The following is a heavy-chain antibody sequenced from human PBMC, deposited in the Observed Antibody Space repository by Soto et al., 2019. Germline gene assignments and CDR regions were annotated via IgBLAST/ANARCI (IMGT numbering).Heavy chain of an antibody. J-gene: IGHJ6*02. CDR1: GGSISSYY. CDR2: IYYRGST. CDR3: TCIFSGGYGYGFYYYGMDV. D-gene: IGHD5-18*01. V-gene: IGHV4-59*04. Sequence: PSETLSLTCTVSGGSISSYYWSWIRQPPGKGLERIGYIYYRGSTYYNPSLKSRVTISVDTSKSQFSLKLSSVTAADTAVYYCTCIFSGGYGYGFYYYGMDVWGQGTTVTVSS.